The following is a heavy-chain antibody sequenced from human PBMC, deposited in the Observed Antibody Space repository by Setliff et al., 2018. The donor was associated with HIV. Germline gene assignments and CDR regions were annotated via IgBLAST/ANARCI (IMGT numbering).Heavy chain of an antibody. CDR2: ISAYNGNT. D-gene: IGHD3-3*01. CDR1: GYTFTSYG. Sequence: ASVKVSCKASGYTFTSYGISWVRQAPGQGLEWMGWISAYNGNTNYAQKLQGRVTMTTDTSTSTAYMELRSLRSDDTAVYYCARPLTTSYNFWGEAFAIWGQGTVVTVSS. J-gene: IGHJ3*02. V-gene: IGHV1-18*01. CDR3: ARPLTTSYNFWGEAFAI.